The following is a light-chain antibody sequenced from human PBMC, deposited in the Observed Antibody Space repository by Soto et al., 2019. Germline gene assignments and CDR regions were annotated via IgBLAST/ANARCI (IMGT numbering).Light chain of an antibody. V-gene: IGKV3-15*01. Sequence: EVVMTQSPATLSVSPGERATLSCRASESVSSNLAWYQQRPGQAPRLVIYGASTRATGIPARFSGSGSGTEFTLTISSLQSEDFAVYYCQQYNGWPITFGQGTRLEIK. CDR2: GAS. CDR1: ESVSSN. J-gene: IGKJ5*01. CDR3: QQYNGWPIT.